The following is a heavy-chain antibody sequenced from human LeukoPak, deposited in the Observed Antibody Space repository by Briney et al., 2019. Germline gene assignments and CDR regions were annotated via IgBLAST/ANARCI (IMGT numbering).Heavy chain of an antibody. CDR2: IVVGSGNT. J-gene: IGHJ4*02. D-gene: IGHD3-22*01. V-gene: IGHV1-58*01. Sequence: GASVKVSCKASGFTFTSSAVQWVRQARGQRLEWIGWIVVGSGNTNYAQKFQERVTITRDMSTSTAYMELSSLRSEDTAVYYCARGGDSSGYSSDYWGQGTLVTVSS. CDR1: GFTFTSSA. CDR3: ARGGDSSGYSSDY.